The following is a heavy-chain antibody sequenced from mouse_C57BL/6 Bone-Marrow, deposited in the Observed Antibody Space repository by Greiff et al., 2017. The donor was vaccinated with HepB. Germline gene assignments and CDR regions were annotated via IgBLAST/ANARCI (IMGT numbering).Heavy chain of an antibody. V-gene: IGHV1-55*01. Sequence: QVQLKQPGAELVKPGASVKMSCKASGYTFTSYWITWVKQRPGQGLEWIGDIYPGSGSTNYNEKFKSKATLTVDTSSSTAYMQLSSLTSEDSAVYYCARGGMVTTFLLDAMDYWGQGTSVTVSS. CDR3: ARGGMVTTFLLDAMDY. J-gene: IGHJ4*01. CDR1: GYTFTSYW. CDR2: IYPGSGST. D-gene: IGHD2-10*02.